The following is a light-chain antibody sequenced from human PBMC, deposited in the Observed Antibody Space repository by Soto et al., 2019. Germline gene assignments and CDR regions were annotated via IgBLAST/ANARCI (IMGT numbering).Light chain of an antibody. Sequence: QSALTQPASVSGSPGQSITISCTGTSSDIGDYNYVSWYQHHPGNAPKLIIYAASNRPPGVSNRFSGSKSGNTASLTISGLQAEDEADYYCSSYTGSSTWVFGGGTKVTVL. CDR3: SSYTGSSTWV. J-gene: IGLJ3*02. V-gene: IGLV2-14*01. CDR2: AAS. CDR1: SSDIGDYNY.